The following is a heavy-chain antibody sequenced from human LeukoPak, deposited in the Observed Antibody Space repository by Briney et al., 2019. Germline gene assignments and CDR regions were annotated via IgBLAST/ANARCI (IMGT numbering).Heavy chain of an antibody. J-gene: IGHJ4*02. V-gene: IGHV4-31*03. CDR1: GGSISSGGYY. CDR2: ISHSGST. D-gene: IGHD3-22*01. Sequence: SETLSLTCTVSGGSISSGGYYWNWIRQHPQRGLEWIGYISHSGSTYYNPSLKSRVSISVATSKIQFSLRLSSVTAADTAVYYSARSIYYYDSTGRYYFDYWGQGTLGTVSS. CDR3: ARSIYYYDSTGRYYFDY.